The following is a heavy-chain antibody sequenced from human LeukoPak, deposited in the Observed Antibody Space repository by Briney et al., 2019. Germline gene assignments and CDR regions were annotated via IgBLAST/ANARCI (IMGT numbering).Heavy chain of an antibody. CDR1: GYSISSGYY. CDR2: IYHSGST. V-gene: IGHV4-38-2*02. CDR3: ARDPGGVATMTFDY. J-gene: IGHJ4*02. Sequence: SETLSLTCTVSGYSISSGYYWGWIRQPPGKGLGWIGSIYHSGSTYYNPSLKSRVTISVDTSKIQFSLKLSSVTAADTAVYYCARDPGGVATMTFDYWGQGTLVTVSS. D-gene: IGHD5-12*01.